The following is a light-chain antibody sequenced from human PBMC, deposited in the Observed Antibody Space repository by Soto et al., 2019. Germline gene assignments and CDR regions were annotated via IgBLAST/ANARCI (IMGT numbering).Light chain of an antibody. CDR2: GAS. J-gene: IGKJ4*01. CDR1: QSVSTN. V-gene: IGKV3-15*01. Sequence: EIVMTQSPATLSVSPGERATLSCRASQSVSTNLAWYQQKPGQGPRLLIFGASTRAMGIPARFSGSGSGTDFTLTISSLQSEDFAVYYCQHYNELPLTLGGGTKVEIK. CDR3: QHYNELPLT.